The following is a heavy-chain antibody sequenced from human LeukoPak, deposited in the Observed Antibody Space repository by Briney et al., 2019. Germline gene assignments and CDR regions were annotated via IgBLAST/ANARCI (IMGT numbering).Heavy chain of an antibody. J-gene: IGHJ4*02. Sequence: GGSLRLSCAASGFTFSSYAMSWVRQAPGKGLEWVSAISGSGGSTYYADSVKGRFTISRDNSKNTLSLQMSNLRAEDTAVYYCAKAVYDYDSSGYSNWGQGTLVTVSS. CDR1: GFTFSSYA. CDR2: ISGSGGST. D-gene: IGHD3-22*01. V-gene: IGHV3-23*01. CDR3: AKAVYDYDSSGYSN.